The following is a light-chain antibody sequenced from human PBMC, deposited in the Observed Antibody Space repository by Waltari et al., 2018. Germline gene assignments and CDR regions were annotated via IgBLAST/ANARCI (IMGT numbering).Light chain of an antibody. CDR2: VNSDGSH. CDR3: QTGGHGTWV. Sequence: QQQPAKGPRYLMKVNSDGSHSKGDKIPDRCTGSSSGAEHYLTISSLQSEDEADYYCQTGGHGTWVFGGGTKLTVL. V-gene: IGLV4-69*01. J-gene: IGLJ3*02.